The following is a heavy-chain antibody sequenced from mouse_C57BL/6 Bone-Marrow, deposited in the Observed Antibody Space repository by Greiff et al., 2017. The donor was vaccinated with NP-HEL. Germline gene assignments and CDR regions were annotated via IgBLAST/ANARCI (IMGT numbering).Heavy chain of an antibody. D-gene: IGHD2-4*01. V-gene: IGHV1-55*01. CDR3: ARTTMTTTRRVRYAMDY. J-gene: IGHJ4*01. CDR1: GYTFPSYW. Sequence: QVQLQQPGAELVKPGASVKMSCKASGYTFPSYWITWVKQRPGQGLEWIGDIYPGSGSTNYNEKFKSKATLHVTTSSSTAYMQLSSLTSEDSAVYDCARTTMTTTRRVRYAMDYWGQGTSVTVSA. CDR2: IYPGSGST.